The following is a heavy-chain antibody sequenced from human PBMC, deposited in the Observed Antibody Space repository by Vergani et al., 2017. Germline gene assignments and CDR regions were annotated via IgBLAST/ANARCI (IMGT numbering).Heavy chain of an antibody. CDR2: ISAYNGNT. V-gene: IGHV1-18*01. J-gene: IGHJ6*02. D-gene: IGHD4-17*01. CDR1: GYTFTSYG. Sequence: QVQLVQSGAEVKKPGASVKVSCKASGYTFTSYGISWVRQAPGQGLEWMGWISAYNGNTNYAQKLQGRVTMTTDTSTSTAYMELRSLRSDDTAVYYCARDEGAYGDYPQNYYYYYGMDVWGQGTTVTVSS. CDR3: ARDEGAYGDYPQNYYYYYGMDV.